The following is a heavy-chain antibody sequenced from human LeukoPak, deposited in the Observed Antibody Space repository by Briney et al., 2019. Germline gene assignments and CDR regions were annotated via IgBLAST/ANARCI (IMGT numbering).Heavy chain of an antibody. J-gene: IGHJ6*03. D-gene: IGHD3-9*01. V-gene: IGHV3-23*01. CDR1: GFIFRSHT. Sequence: GGSLRLSCAASGFIFRSHTMNWVRQAPGKGLEWVSAISDSGGSTYYADSVKGRFTISRDNSKNTLYLQMNSLRAEDTAVYYCAKAPRYYDILTGYYLDYYYYYMDVWGKGTTVTVSS. CDR3: AKAPRYYDILTGYYLDYYYYYMDV. CDR2: ISDSGGST.